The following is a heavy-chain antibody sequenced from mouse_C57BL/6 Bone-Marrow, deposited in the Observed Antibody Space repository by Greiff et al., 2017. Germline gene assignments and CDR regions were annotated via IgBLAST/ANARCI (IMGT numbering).Heavy chain of an antibody. J-gene: IGHJ1*03. CDR1: GYTFTSYW. Sequence: QVQLQQPGAELVKPGASVKLSCKASGYTFTSYWMQWVKQRPGQGLEWIGEIDPSDSYTNYNQKFKGKATLTVDTSSSTAYMQLRSLTSEDSAVYYCAREGYYGSSYWYFDVWGTGTTVTVSS. V-gene: IGHV1-50*01. CDR3: AREGYYGSSYWYFDV. D-gene: IGHD1-1*01. CDR2: IDPSDSYT.